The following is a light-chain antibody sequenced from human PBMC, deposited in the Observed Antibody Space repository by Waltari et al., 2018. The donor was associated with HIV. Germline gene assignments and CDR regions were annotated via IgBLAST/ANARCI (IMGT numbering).Light chain of an antibody. CDR3: SSYTSGSTI. Sequence: QSALTQPASVSGSPGQSITISCSGASRDIADYNYVSWYPQHRGKAPKLMIFEVNKRPAGVSNRFSASKSGYTASLTISGLQAEDEADYYCSSYTSGSTIFGGGTKLTVL. J-gene: IGLJ2*01. CDR1: SRDIADYNY. CDR2: EVN. V-gene: IGLV2-14*01.